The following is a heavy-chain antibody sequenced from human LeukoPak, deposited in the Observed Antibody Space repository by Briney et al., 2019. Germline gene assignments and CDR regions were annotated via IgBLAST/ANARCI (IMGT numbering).Heavy chain of an antibody. D-gene: IGHD4-11*01. CDR1: SGSISTSNYY. V-gene: IGHV4-39*07. CDR3: AREVTRFDY. Sequence: SETLSLTCTVSSGSISTSNYYWGWVRQPPGKALEWIGNIFYSGSTYYSPSLKSRVTMSVDTSKNQFSLKLSSVTAADTAVYYCAREVTRFDYWGQGTLVTVSS. CDR2: IFYSGST. J-gene: IGHJ4*02.